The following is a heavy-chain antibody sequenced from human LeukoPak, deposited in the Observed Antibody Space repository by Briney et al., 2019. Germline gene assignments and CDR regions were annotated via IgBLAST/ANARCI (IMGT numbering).Heavy chain of an antibody. CDR1: GYTFTGYY. CDR3: APTMYSSSAYYFDY. D-gene: IGHD6-6*01. J-gene: IGHJ4*02. CDR2: INPNSGGA. V-gene: IGHV1-2*02. Sequence: ASVKVSCKASGYTFTGYYMHWVRQAPGQGLEWMGWINPNSGGADYGQKYQGRVTMTRDTSISTAYMELGRLRSDDTATYYCAPTMYSSSAYYFDYWGQGTQVTVSS.